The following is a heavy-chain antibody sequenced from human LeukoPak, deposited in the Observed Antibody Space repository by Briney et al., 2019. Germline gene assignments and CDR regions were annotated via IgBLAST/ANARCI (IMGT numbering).Heavy chain of an antibody. D-gene: IGHD2-8*01. CDR3: AKDRCSNGIGCYYYYMDV. CDR1: GFNFSSNS. CDR2: ISPRGDIT. V-gene: IGHV3-23*01. Sequence: PGGSLRLSCAASGFNFSSNSMHWVRQAPGKGLEWVSGISPRGDITYYADSVKGRFTISRDNSKNTLYLEVISLTAEDTAVYYCAKDRCSNGIGCYYYYMDVWGKGTTVTISS. J-gene: IGHJ6*03.